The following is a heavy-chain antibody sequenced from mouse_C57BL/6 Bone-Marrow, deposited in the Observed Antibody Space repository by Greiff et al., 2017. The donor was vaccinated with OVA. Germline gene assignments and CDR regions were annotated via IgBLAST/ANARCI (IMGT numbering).Heavy chain of an antibody. CDR1: GFTFSDYY. J-gene: IGHJ1*03. Sequence: EVMLVESGGGLVQPGGSLKLSCAASGFTFSDYYMYWVRQTPEKRLEWVAYISNGGGSTYYPDTVKGRFTISRDNAKNTLYLQMSRLKSEDTAMYYCAREDYYGSSYYWYFDVWGTGTTVTVSS. CDR3: AREDYYGSSYYWYFDV. V-gene: IGHV5-12*01. D-gene: IGHD1-1*01. CDR2: ISNGGGST.